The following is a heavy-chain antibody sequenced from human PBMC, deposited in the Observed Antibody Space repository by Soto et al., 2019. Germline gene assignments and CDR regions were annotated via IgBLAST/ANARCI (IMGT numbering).Heavy chain of an antibody. CDR1: GFTFSSYS. J-gene: IGHJ4*02. CDR2: ISSSSSYI. V-gene: IGHV3-21*01. Sequence: GGSLRLSCAASGFTFSSYSMNWVRQAPGKGLEWVSSISSSSSYIYYADSVKGRLTISRDNAKNSLYLQMNSLRAEDTAVYYCARDSTRHYCSSTSCYAPFDYWGQGTLVTVSS. CDR3: ARDSTRHYCSSTSCYAPFDY. D-gene: IGHD2-2*01.